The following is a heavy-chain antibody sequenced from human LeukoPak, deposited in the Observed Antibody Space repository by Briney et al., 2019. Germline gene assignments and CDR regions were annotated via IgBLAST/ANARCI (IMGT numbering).Heavy chain of an antibody. CDR3: AREVDSSSSGARSIDY. J-gene: IGHJ4*02. CDR1: GFTFSSYA. D-gene: IGHD6-6*01. Sequence: PGRSLRLSCAASGFTFSSYAMHWVRQAPGKGLEWVAVISYDGSNKYYADSVKGRFTISRDNPKNTLYLQMNSLRAEDTAVYYCAREVDSSSSGARSIDYWGQGTLVTVSS. CDR2: ISYDGSNK. V-gene: IGHV3-30*01.